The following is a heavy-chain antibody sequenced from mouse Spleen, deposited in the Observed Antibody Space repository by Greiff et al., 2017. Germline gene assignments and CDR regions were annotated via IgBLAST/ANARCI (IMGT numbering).Heavy chain of an antibody. CDR3: ARSQAFDY. J-gene: IGHJ2*01. CDR1: GYAFSSSW. V-gene: IGHV1-82*01. CDR2: IYPGDGDT. D-gene: IGHD3-2*02. Sequence: QVQLQQSGPELVKPGASVKISCKASGYAFSSSWMNWVKQRPGQGLEWIGRIYPGDGDTNYNGKFKGKATLTADKSSSTAYMQLSSLTSVDSAVYFCARSQAFDYWGQGTTLTVSS.